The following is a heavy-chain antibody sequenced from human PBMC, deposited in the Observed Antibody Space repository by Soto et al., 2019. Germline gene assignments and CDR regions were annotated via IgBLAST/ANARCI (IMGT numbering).Heavy chain of an antibody. V-gene: IGHV1-69*01. CDR2: SIPIFRTT. CDR1: GGTFSSYS. J-gene: IGHJ6*01. Sequence: QVQLVQSGAEVKKPGSSVKVSCKASGGTFSSYSINWVRQAPGQGLEWMGGSIPIFRTTNYAQKFQGRVTISADESTSTVYMELSSLRSEDTAVYYCARVVQHRKASYYYDMDVWGQGTTVTVSS. CDR3: ARVVQHRKASYYYDMDV. D-gene: IGHD6-13*01.